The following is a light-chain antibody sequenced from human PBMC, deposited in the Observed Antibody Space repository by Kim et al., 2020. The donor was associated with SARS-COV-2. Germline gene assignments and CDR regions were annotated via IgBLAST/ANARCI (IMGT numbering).Light chain of an antibody. V-gene: IGKV3-15*01. Sequence: VSPGERATRSCRASQSISYNLVWYQQKPGQAPRLLIYGASTRATGIPARFSGSGSGTEFTLTISSLQSEDFAIYYCQQSNNWPQTFGQGTKVEIK. J-gene: IGKJ1*01. CDR1: QSISYN. CDR2: GAS. CDR3: QQSNNWPQT.